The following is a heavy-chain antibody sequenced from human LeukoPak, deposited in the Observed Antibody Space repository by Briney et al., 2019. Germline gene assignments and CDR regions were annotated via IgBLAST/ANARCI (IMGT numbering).Heavy chain of an antibody. V-gene: IGHV3-23*01. CDR3: AKVFVTALTTSAFDV. Sequence: GSLRLSCSASEFTFNSYAMSWVRQAPGKGLEWVSAISAGGGSTYYADSVKGRFTISRDNSKNTLYLQMNSLRAEDTAVYYCAKVFVTALTTSAFDVWGQGTMVTVSS. D-gene: IGHD2-21*02. CDR1: EFTFNSYA. J-gene: IGHJ3*01. CDR2: ISAGGGST.